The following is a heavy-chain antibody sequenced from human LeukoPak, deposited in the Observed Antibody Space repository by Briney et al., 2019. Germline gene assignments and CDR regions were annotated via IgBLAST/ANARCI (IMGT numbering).Heavy chain of an antibody. V-gene: IGHV3-21*01. D-gene: IGHD1-26*01. Sequence: PGGSLRLSCAASGFTFSSYNMNWVRQAPGKGLEWVSSISSSSGYIYYADSVKGRFTISRDNAKNSLYLQMNSLRAEDTAVYYCARGGVGNIIGFFDYWGQGTLVTVSS. CDR3: ARGGVGNIIGFFDY. CDR2: ISSSSGYI. J-gene: IGHJ4*02. CDR1: GFTFSSYN.